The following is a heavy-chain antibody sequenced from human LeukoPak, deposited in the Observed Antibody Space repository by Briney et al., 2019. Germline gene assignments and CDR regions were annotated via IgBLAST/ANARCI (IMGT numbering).Heavy chain of an antibody. CDR2: ISSSSTI. D-gene: IGHD3-10*01. Sequence: GGSLRLSCAASGFTFSSYSMNWVRQAPGKGLEWVSSISSSSTIYYADSVKGRFTISRDNAKNSLYLQMNSLRAEDTAVYYCARGSPRAFDYWGQGTLVTVSS. J-gene: IGHJ4*02. V-gene: IGHV3-48*01. CDR3: ARGSPRAFDY. CDR1: GFTFSSYS.